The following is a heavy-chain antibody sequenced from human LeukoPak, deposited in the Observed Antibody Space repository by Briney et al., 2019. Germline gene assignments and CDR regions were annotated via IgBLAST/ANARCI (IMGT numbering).Heavy chain of an antibody. CDR1: GGTFSSYA. CDR2: IIPIFGTA. V-gene: IGHV1-69*06. Sequence: SVKVSCKASGGTFSSYAISWVRQAPGQGFEWMGGIIPIFGTANYAQKFQGRVTITADKSTSTAYMELSSLRSEDTAVYYCAGSGGPDIVFDYWGQGTLVTVSS. CDR3: AGSGGPDIVFDY. J-gene: IGHJ4*02. D-gene: IGHD2-15*01.